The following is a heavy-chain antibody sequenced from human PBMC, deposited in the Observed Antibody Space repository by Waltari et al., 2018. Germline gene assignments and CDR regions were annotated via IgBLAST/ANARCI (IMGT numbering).Heavy chain of an antibody. V-gene: IGHV4-39*01. CDR2: ISYSENS. Sequence: QLQLQESGPGLVKPSETLSLTCFVSGGSVSSSSYYWGWFRQPPGKGLEWIGTISYSENSDDNPSLTSRVTISVDMPKTQFSLKLTSVTAADTAVYYCARGVWRVYYYDGSGYPDAWGQGTLVTVSS. CDR3: ARGVWRVYYYDGSGYPDA. CDR1: GGSVSSSSYY. J-gene: IGHJ4*02. D-gene: IGHD3-22*01.